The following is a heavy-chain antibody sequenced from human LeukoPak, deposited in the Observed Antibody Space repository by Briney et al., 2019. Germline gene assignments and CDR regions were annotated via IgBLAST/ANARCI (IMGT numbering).Heavy chain of an antibody. CDR1: GYRFTSYW. CDR2: IYPGDSDT. CDR3: ARLWPESNYDILTGPLDY. V-gene: IGHV5-51*01. D-gene: IGHD3-9*01. J-gene: IGHJ4*02. Sequence: PGESLKISCKGSGYRFTSYWIGWVRQIPGKGLEWMGIIYPGDSDTRYSPSFQGQVTISADKSISTAYLQWSSLKASDTAMYYCARLWPESNYDILTGPLDYWGQGTLVSVSS.